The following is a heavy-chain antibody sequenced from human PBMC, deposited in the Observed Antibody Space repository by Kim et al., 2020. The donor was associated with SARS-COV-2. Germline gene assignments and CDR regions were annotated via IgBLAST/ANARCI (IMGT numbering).Heavy chain of an antibody. J-gene: IGHJ4*02. V-gene: IGHV1-18*01. CDR3: ARDSFDFWSGYYSLGLGCDY. D-gene: IGHD3-3*01. CDR1: VYTFTSYG. Sequence: ASVKVSCKASVYTFTSYGISWVRQAPGQGLEGMGWISAYNGNTNYAQKLQGRVTMTTDTSTSTAYMELRSLRSDDTAVYYWARDSFDFWSGYYSLGLGCDYWGQGTLVTVSS. CDR2: ISAYNGNT.